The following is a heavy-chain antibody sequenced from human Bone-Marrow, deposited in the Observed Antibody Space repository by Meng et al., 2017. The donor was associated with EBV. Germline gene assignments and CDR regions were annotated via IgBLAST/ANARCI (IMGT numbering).Heavy chain of an antibody. Sequence: VQLQASGPGLVKPSQTLSLTCAVSGGSISSGGYYWSWIRQPPGKGLEWIGYIYYSGSTYYNPSLKSRVTISVDTSKNQFSLKLSSVTAADTAVYYCARADDGDYYFDYWGQGTLVTVSS. D-gene: IGHD4-17*01. CDR2: IYYSGST. V-gene: IGHV4-30-4*01. J-gene: IGHJ4*02. CDR3: ARADDGDYYFDY. CDR1: GGSISSGGYY.